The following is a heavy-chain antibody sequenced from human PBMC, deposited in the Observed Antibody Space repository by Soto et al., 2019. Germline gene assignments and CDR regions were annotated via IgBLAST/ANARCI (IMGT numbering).Heavy chain of an antibody. V-gene: IGHV4-39*01. D-gene: IGHD3-9*01. CDR1: GRSISSSNNS. Sequence: QLQLQESGPGLVKPSETLSLTCTVSGRSISSSNNSWGWIRQPPGKGMEWIGSIYYGGSAYYNSSLKSRVTISADTSKNQFSLKLCSVTAADTAVYYYARHEFWLVRCAYWGQGTLVTVSS. CDR3: ARHEFWLVRCAY. J-gene: IGHJ4*02. CDR2: IYYGGSA.